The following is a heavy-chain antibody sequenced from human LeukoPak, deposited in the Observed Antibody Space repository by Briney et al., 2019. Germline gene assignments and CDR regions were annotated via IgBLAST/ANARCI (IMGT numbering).Heavy chain of an antibody. Sequence: SVKVSCKASGGAFSSYAISWVRQAPGQGLEWMGGIIPIFGTANYAQKFQGRVTITADESTSTAYMELSSLRSEDTAVYYCARKGYYYDSSGSYYFDYWGQGTLVTVSS. V-gene: IGHV1-69*13. D-gene: IGHD3-22*01. CDR3: ARKGYYYDSSGSYYFDY. CDR1: GGAFSSYA. CDR2: IIPIFGTA. J-gene: IGHJ4*02.